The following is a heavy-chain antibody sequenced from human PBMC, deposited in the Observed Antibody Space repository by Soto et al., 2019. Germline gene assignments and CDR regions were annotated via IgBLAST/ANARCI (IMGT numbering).Heavy chain of an antibody. CDR2: ISGNNGNT. J-gene: IGHJ3*02. CDR1: GYNFNNYG. CDR3: VRRVVTTLDDAFDI. D-gene: IGHD2-21*02. V-gene: IGHV1-18*01. Sequence: QVQLVQSGPEVKKPGASVTLSCTASGYNFNNYGISWVRQAPGPGLEWMGWISGNNGNTKYGQKFQGRVSLTTDSSTSTAYMEMRSLRSDDTADYYCVRRVVTTLDDAFDIWGPGTRVTVSS.